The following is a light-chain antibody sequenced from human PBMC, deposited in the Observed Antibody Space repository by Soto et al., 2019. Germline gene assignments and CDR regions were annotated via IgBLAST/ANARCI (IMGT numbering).Light chain of an antibody. J-gene: IGLJ2*01. CDR3: CSYATSGAFDVL. CDR2: EVT. Sequence: QSALTQPASVSGSPGQSITISCTGTSSSVGNYNLVSWYQQHPGKAPKLLIYEVTKRPSGVPNRFSGSRSGNTASLTISGLQAEDEARDYCCSYATSGAFDVLFGGGTQLTVL. CDR1: SSSVGNYNL. V-gene: IGLV2-23*02.